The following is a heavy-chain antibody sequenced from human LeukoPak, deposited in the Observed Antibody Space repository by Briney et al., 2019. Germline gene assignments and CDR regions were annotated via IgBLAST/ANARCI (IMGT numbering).Heavy chain of an antibody. CDR3: ARDRRAFSIVGAPWY. CDR1: GYTFTSYG. D-gene: IGHD1-26*01. V-gene: IGHV1-18*01. Sequence: GASVKVSCKASGYTFTSYGISWVRQAPGQGLEGMGWISAYNGNTNYAQKLQGRVTITTDTSTSTAYMELRSLRSDDTAVYYCARDRRAFSIVGAPWYWGQGTLVTVSS. CDR2: ISAYNGNT. J-gene: IGHJ4*02.